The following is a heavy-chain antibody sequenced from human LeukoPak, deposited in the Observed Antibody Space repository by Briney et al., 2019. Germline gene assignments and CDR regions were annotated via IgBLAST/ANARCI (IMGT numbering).Heavy chain of an antibody. CDR1: GFTFNSYA. Sequence: GGSLRLSCAASGFTFNSYAMYWVRQAPGKGLEWISGIFGSGGSPHYADSVKGRFTISRDNSQEIVYLQLDSLRVEDTALYYCGKTTVGYSSGRYPGWPVDYCGQGALVTVSS. D-gene: IGHD2-15*01. V-gene: IGHV3-23*01. CDR2: IFGSGGSP. CDR3: GKTTVGYSSGRYPGWPVDY. J-gene: IGHJ4*02.